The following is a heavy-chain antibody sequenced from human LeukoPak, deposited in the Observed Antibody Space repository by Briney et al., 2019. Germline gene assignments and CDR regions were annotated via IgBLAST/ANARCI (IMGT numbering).Heavy chain of an antibody. V-gene: IGHV4-61*02. CDR3: ATSPNWKYAFDI. D-gene: IGHD1-20*01. Sequence: TSQTLSLTCTVSGGSISSGSYYWSWIRQPAGKGLEWIGRIYTSGSTNYNPSLKSRVTISVDTSKNQFSLKLSSVTAADTAVYYCATSPNWKYAFDIWGQGTMVTVSS. CDR1: GGSISSGSYY. J-gene: IGHJ3*02. CDR2: IYTSGST.